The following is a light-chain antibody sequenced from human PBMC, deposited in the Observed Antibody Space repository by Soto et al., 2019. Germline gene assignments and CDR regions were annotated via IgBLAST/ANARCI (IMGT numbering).Light chain of an antibody. CDR1: QSVSTY. J-gene: IGKJ1*01. V-gene: IGKV3-20*01. CDR3: QQYGSSGT. CDR2: GAS. Sequence: DNVLTQSPDTLSLSPGERAALSCRASQSVSTYLAWYQQKPGQAPRLLIYGASNRATGIPDRFSGSGSGTDFTLTISRLEPEDFAVYYCQQYGSSGTFGQGTKVDNK.